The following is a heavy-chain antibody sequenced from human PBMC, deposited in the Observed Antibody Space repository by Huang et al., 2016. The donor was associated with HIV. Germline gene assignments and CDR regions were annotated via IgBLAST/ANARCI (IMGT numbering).Heavy chain of an antibody. CDR1: GFSISSYW. Sequence: EVQLVESGGGLVQPGGSLRLSCAASGFSISSYWMHWVRKAPGKGLVGVSCINSEGSSTSDADSVKGRFTISRDNAKNTLYLQMNRLRAEDTAVYYCARDPRIQSWLNFFDYWGQGTLVSVSS. V-gene: IGHV3-74*01. CDR3: ARDPRIQSWLNFFDY. J-gene: IGHJ4*02. D-gene: IGHD3-22*01. CDR2: INSEGSST.